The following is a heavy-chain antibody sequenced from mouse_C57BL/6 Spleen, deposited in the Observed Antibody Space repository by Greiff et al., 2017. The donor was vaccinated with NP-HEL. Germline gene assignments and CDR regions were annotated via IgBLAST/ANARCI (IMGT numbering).Heavy chain of an antibody. D-gene: IGHD2-4*01. Sequence: QVQLQQSGPELVKPGASVKISCKASGYAFSSSWMNWVKQRPGKGLEWIGRIYPGDGDTNYNGKFKGKATLTADKSSSTAYMQLSSLTSEDSAVYFCATYDYDRDYYAMDYWGQGTSVTVSS. J-gene: IGHJ4*01. CDR2: IYPGDGDT. V-gene: IGHV1-82*01. CDR3: ATYDYDRDYYAMDY. CDR1: GYAFSSSW.